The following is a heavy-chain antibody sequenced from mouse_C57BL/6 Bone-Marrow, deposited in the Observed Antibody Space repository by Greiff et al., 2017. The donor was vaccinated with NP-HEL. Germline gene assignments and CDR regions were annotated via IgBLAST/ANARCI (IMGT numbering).Heavy chain of an antibody. V-gene: IGHV5-17*01. CDR2: ISSGSSTI. CDR1: GFTFSDYG. Sequence: EVHLVESGGGLVKPGGSLKLSCAASGFTFSDYGMHWVRQAPEKGLERVAYISSGSSTIYYADTVKGRFTISRDNAKNTLFLQMTSLRSEDTAMYYCARAYGNYGDYWGQGTTLTVSS. J-gene: IGHJ2*01. D-gene: IGHD2-1*01. CDR3: ARAYGNYGDY.